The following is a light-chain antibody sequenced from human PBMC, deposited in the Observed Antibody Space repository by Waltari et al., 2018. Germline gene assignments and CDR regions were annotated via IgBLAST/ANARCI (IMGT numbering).Light chain of an antibody. Sequence: DIQMTQSPSTLSASVGDRVTITCRASQSISSWLAWYQQKPGKAPKPLIYKASSLESGVPSRVSGSGSGTEFTLTLSSLQPDDFATYYCQQYNSYSWTFGQGTKVEIK. CDR2: KAS. CDR1: QSISSW. J-gene: IGKJ1*01. CDR3: QQYNSYSWT. V-gene: IGKV1-5*03.